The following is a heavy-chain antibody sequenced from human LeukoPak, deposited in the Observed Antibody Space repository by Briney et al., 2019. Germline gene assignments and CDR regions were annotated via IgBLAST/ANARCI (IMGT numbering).Heavy chain of an antibody. Sequence: SQTLSLTCTVSGGSISSGSYYWSWIRQPAGKGLEWIGRIYTSGSTNYNPSLKSRVTISVDTSKNQFSLKLSSVTAADTAVYYCAREGAAVAGYYYYYMDVWGKGTTVTVSS. CDR3: AREGAAVAGYYYYYMDV. CDR2: IYTSGST. CDR1: GGSISSGSYY. J-gene: IGHJ6*03. D-gene: IGHD6-19*01. V-gene: IGHV4-61*02.